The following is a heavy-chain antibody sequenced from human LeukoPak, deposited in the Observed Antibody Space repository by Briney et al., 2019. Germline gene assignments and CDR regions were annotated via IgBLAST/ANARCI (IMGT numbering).Heavy chain of an antibody. V-gene: IGHV1-2*02. J-gene: IGHJ6*03. D-gene: IGHD5-18*01. CDR3: ARETSRAMVHYYYYYYMDV. CDR1: GYTFTGYY. CDR2: IKPNSGGT. Sequence: GASVKVSCKASGYTFTGYYMHWVRQAPGQGLEWMGWIKPNSGGTNYAQKFQGRVTMTRDTSISTAYMELSRLRSDDTAVYYCARETSRAMVHYYYYYYMDVWGKGTTVTVSS.